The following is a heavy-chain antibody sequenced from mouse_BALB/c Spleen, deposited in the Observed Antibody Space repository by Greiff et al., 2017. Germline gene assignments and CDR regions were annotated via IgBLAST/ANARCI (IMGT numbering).Heavy chain of an antibody. V-gene: IGHV1S22*01. CDR2: IYPGSGST. CDR1: GYTFTSYW. D-gene: IGHD3-1*01. Sequence: LKQPGAELVRPGASGKLSCKASGYTFTSYWMHWVKQRPGQGLEWIGNIYPGSGSTNYDEKFKSKATLTVDTSSSTAYMQLSRLTSEDSAVYFCTRSGGPWYFDVWGAGTTVTVSS. CDR3: TRSGGPWYFDV. J-gene: IGHJ1*01.